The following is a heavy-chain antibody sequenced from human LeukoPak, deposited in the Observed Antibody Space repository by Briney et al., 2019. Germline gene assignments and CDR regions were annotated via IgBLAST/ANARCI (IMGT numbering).Heavy chain of an antibody. CDR3: ARHHRQQLEYAFDI. V-gene: IGHV3-48*03. CDR1: GFTFSSYE. D-gene: IGHD6-13*01. J-gene: IGHJ3*02. Sequence: GGSLRLSCAASGFTFSSYEMNWVRQAPGKGLEWVSYISTSGSTIYYADSVKGRFTISRDNAKNSLYLQMNSLRAEDTAVYYCARHHRQQLEYAFDIWGQGTMVTVSS. CDR2: ISTSGSTI.